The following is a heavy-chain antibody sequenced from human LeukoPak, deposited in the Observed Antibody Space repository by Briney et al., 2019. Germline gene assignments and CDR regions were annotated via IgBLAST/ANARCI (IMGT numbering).Heavy chain of an antibody. CDR2: INSDGSST. J-gene: IGHJ4*02. CDR1: GVTYSLVW. D-gene: IGHD4-23*01. CDR3: ASLDSVVLHY. V-gene: IGHV3-74*01. Sequence: GGSLRLSCAASGVTYSLVWMDWVRQAPGKGLVWVSRINSDGSSTSYADSVKGRFTISRDNAKNTLYLQLNSLRDVDTAVDYSASLDSVVLHYWGQGTLVTVSS.